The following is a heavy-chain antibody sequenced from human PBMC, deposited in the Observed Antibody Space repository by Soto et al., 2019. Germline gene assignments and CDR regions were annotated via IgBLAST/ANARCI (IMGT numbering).Heavy chain of an antibody. Sequence: SSETLSLTCTFSGGSISSSSYYWGWIRQPPGKGLEWIGSIYYSGSTYYNPSLKSRVTISVDTSKNQFSLKLSSVTAADTAVYYCASFSYYYGSGSYIDYWGQGTLVTVSS. D-gene: IGHD3-10*01. J-gene: IGHJ4*02. CDR2: IYYSGST. V-gene: IGHV4-39*01. CDR1: GGSISSSSYY. CDR3: ASFSYYYGSGSYIDY.